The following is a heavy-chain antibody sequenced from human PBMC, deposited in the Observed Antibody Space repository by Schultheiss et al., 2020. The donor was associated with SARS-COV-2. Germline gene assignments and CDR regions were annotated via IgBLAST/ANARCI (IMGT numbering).Heavy chain of an antibody. D-gene: IGHD1-26*01. CDR2: INHTGGT. Sequence: SQTLSLTCAVYGGSFSGYYWGWIRQPPGKGLEWIGEINHTGGTNYNPSLKSRVTISVDTSKNQFSLKLSSVTAADTAVYYCAREQSGSYGGLGDYWGQGTLVTVSS. J-gene: IGHJ4*02. CDR3: AREQSGSYGGLGDY. CDR1: GGSFSGYY. V-gene: IGHV4-34*09.